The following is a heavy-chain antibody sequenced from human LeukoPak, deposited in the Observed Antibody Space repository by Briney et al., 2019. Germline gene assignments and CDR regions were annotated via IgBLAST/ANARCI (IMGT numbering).Heavy chain of an antibody. CDR2: ISAYNGNT. D-gene: IGHD3-10*01. J-gene: IGHJ6*02. Sequence: ASVKVSCKASGYTSTSYGISWVRQAPGQGLEWMGWISAYNGNTNYAQKLQGRVTMTTDTSTSTAYMELRSLRSDDTAVYYCARDTYYYGSGSPEYYYYYYGMDVWGQGTTVTVSS. CDR1: GYTSTSYG. CDR3: ARDTYYYGSGSPEYYYYYYGMDV. V-gene: IGHV1-18*01.